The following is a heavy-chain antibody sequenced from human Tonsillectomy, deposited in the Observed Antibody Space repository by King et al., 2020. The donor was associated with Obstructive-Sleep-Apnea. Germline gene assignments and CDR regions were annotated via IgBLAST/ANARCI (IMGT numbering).Heavy chain of an antibody. D-gene: IGHD5-18*01. J-gene: IGHJ4*02. V-gene: IGHV3-30*18. CDR1: GFTFSTYG. Sequence: VQLVESGGGVVQPGRSLRLSCAASGFTFSTYGMHWVRQAPGKGLEWVAVISFDRSDKYPADTVKGRFTISRDNSKNTLYLQMNSLRVEDSAVYYCGKEEWIQRRPALDYWGQGTLVTVAS. CDR3: GKEEWIQRRPALDY. CDR2: ISFDRSDK.